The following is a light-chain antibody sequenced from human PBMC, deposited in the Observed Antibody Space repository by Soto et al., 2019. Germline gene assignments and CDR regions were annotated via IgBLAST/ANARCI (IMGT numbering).Light chain of an antibody. J-gene: IGKJ1*01. Sequence: PGERATLSCRASQTVSSSYLAWYQQKLGQAPRLLIYGATSRATGIPDRFSGSGSGTDFTLTISRLEPEDFAVYYCQQYGSSPRTFGQGTKVDI. V-gene: IGKV3-20*01. CDR3: QQYGSSPRT. CDR1: QTVSSSY. CDR2: GAT.